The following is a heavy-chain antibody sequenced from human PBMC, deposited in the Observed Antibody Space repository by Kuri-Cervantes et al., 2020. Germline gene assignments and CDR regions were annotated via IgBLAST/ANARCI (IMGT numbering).Heavy chain of an antibody. Sequence: ASVKVSCKASGGTFSSYAISWVRQAPGQGLEWMGWISTYNGDTNYAQKLQGRVTMTIDASTSTAYMELRSLRSDDTAVYYCARGRRGGSYYPDAFDIWGQGTMVTVSS. CDR1: GGTFSSYA. CDR3: ARGRRGGSYYPDAFDI. J-gene: IGHJ3*02. V-gene: IGHV1-18*01. CDR2: ISTYNGDT. D-gene: IGHD1-26*01.